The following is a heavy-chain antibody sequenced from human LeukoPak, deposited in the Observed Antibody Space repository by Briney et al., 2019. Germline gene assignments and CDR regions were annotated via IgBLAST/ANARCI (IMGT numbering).Heavy chain of an antibody. CDR3: ARSSGRSPFDM. D-gene: IGHD6-19*01. CDR2: VNSDGGST. CDR1: GFTFSSDW. V-gene: IGHV3-74*01. Sequence: PGGSLRLSCAASGFTFSSDWMHWVRQGPGKGLVWVSRVNSDGGSTNYADSVKGRFTISRDNAKNTLYLQMSSLRADDTAVYYCARSSGRSPFDMWGQGTMVTVS. J-gene: IGHJ3*02.